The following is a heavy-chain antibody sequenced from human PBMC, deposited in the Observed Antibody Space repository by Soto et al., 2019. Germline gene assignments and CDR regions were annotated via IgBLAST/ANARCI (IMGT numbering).Heavy chain of an antibody. D-gene: IGHD2-2*01. CDR2: TSNSGST. CDR1: GGSITSSGYY. V-gene: IGHV4-31*03. Sequence: QVQLQESGPGLVKPSQTLSLTCTVSGGSITSSGYYWSWIRQHPGEGLEWIGFTSNSGSTSYNPSLKSRVTIAVNPASNQSSLILKSVTAADTAVYYCARGGGSTKVDYWGQGTLVTVSP. CDR3: ARGGGSTKVDY. J-gene: IGHJ4*02.